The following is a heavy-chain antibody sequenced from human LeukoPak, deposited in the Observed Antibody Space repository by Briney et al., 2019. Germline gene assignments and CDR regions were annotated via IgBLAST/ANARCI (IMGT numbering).Heavy chain of an antibody. CDR2: ISSFSGTI. CDR3: ARDYKSRGFYYDSTPHYFDY. D-gene: IGHD3-22*01. V-gene: IGHV3-48*01. J-gene: IGHJ4*02. CDR1: GITFSSYS. Sequence: GGSLRLSCVASGITFSSYSMNWVRQAPGKGLEWVSYISSFSGTINYADSVKGRFTISRDNAKNSLYLQMNSLRAEDTAVYYCARDYKSRGFYYDSTPHYFDYWGQGTLVTVSS.